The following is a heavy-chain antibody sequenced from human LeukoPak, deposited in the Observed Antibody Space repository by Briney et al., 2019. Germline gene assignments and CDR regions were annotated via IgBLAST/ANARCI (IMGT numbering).Heavy chain of an antibody. Sequence: GGSLRLSCAASGFTFSTYGMHWVRQAPGKGLEWVAVVSFDGSNEYYADSVKGRFTISRDNSKNTLYLQMNSLRAEDTAVYYCAKARGSRRDYYGVDVWGQGTTVIVSS. D-gene: IGHD3-10*01. J-gene: IGHJ6*02. V-gene: IGHV3-30*18. CDR3: AKARGSRRDYYGVDV. CDR1: GFTFSTYG. CDR2: VSFDGSNE.